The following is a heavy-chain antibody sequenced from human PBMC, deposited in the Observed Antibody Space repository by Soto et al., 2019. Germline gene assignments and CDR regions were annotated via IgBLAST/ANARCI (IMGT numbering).Heavy chain of an antibody. D-gene: IGHD2-21*01. Sequence: PSETLSLTCVVSGGSLSAYFWSWIRQPPGMALEWIGEINHLGSINYNPSLKSRVTMSVDTSKNQFSLTLNSVTAADTATYYCARGGISHWAYFYYMDVWDRGTTVTVS. CDR3: ARGGISHWAYFYYMDV. CDR1: GGSLSAYF. V-gene: IGHV4-34*01. J-gene: IGHJ6*03. CDR2: INHLGSI.